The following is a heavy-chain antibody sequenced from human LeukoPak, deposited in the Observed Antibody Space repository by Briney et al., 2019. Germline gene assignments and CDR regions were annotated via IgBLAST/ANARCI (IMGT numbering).Heavy chain of an antibody. J-gene: IGHJ6*02. Sequence: SETLSLTCTVSGGSISSHYWSWIRQPPGKGLEWIGYIYYSGSTNYNPSLKSRVTISVDTSKNQFSLKLSSVTAADTVVYYCARRSYGSASPLRMDVWGQGTTVTVSS. CDR1: GGSISSHY. CDR2: IYYSGST. D-gene: IGHD3-10*01. V-gene: IGHV4-59*08. CDR3: ARRSYGSASPLRMDV.